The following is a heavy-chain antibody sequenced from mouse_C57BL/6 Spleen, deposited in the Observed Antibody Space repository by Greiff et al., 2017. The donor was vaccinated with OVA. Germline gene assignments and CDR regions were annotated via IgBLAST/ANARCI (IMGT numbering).Heavy chain of an antibody. CDR2: IDPEDGDT. J-gene: IGHJ2*01. V-gene: IGHV14-1*01. CDR1: GFNIKDYY. Sequence: VQLQQSGAELVRPGASVKLSCTASGFNIKDYYMHWVKQRPEQGLEWIGRIDPEDGDTEYAPKFQGKATMTADTSSNTAYLQLSSLTSEDTAVYYCASRVVAPYYFGYWGHGTPLTVSS. D-gene: IGHD1-1*01. CDR3: ASRVVAPYYFGY.